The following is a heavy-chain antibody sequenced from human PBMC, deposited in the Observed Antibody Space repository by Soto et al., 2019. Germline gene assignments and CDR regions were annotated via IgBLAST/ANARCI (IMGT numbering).Heavy chain of an antibody. CDR3: AKDYYDISGFYSTPDY. CDR1: GFPFSNYA. Sequence: GGSLRLSCAASGFPFSNYALNWIRQAPGKGLEWVSSISGGGDTTYSADSVKGRFTISRDNSKRTLYLQMNSLRADDTAVYFCAKDYYDISGFYSTPDYWGQGTQVTVSS. V-gene: IGHV3-23*01. D-gene: IGHD3-22*01. CDR2: ISGGGDTT. J-gene: IGHJ4*02.